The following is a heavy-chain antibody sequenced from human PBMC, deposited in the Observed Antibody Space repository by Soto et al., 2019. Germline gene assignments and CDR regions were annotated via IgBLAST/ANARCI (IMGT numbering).Heavy chain of an antibody. Sequence: SETLSLTCTVSGGSISSSSYYWGWIRQPPGKGLEWIGSIYYSGSTYYNPSLKSRVTISVDTSKNQFSLKLSSVAAADTAVYYCARHGAGWELPPVEWGQGTLVTVST. J-gene: IGHJ4*02. CDR1: GGSISSSSYY. V-gene: IGHV4-39*01. D-gene: IGHD1-26*01. CDR2: IYYSGST. CDR3: ARHGAGWELPPVE.